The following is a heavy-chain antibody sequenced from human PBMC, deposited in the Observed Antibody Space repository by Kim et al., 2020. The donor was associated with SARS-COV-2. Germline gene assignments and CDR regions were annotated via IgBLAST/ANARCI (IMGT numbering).Heavy chain of an antibody. D-gene: IGHD3-22*01. CDR3: ARVSRYYYDSSGYHYGMDV. V-gene: IGHV3-11*05. J-gene: IGHJ6*02. CDR1: GFTFSDYY. CDR2: ISSSSSYT. Sequence: GGSLRLSCAASGFTFSDYYMSWIRQAPGKGLEWVSYISSSSSYTNYADSVKGRFTISRDNAKNSLYLQMNSLRAEDTAVYYCARVSRYYYDSSGYHYGMDVWGQGTTVTVSS.